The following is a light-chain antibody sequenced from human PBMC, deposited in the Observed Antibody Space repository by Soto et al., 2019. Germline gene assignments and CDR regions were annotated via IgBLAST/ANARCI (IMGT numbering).Light chain of an antibody. CDR3: QQRSNWPWT. J-gene: IGKJ1*01. V-gene: IGKV3D-11*02. CDR1: QSVGSY. Sequence: EIVLTQSPATLSLSPGERATLSCRASQSVGSYLAWYQQKPGQAPRLLIYDASKRATGIPARLSGSGPGTDFTLTISSLEPDDFAVYYCQQRSNWPWTFGQGTKVEIK. CDR2: DAS.